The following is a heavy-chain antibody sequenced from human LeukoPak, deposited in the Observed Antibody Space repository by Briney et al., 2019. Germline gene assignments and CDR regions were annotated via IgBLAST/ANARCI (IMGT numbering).Heavy chain of an antibody. Sequence: ASVKVSCKASGYTFTGYYMHWVRQAPGQGLEWMGWINPNSGGTNYAQKFQGRATMTRDTSISTAYMELSRLRSDDTAVYYCARVSDCGGDCYDWFDPWGQGTLVTVSS. V-gene: IGHV1-2*02. J-gene: IGHJ5*02. CDR1: GYTFTGYY. D-gene: IGHD2-21*01. CDR3: ARVSDCGGDCYDWFDP. CDR2: INPNSGGT.